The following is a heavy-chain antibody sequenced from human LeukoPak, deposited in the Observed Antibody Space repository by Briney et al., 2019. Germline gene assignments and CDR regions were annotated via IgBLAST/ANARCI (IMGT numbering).Heavy chain of an antibody. CDR1: GCSFTGYF. CDR3: ARRFYYAMDV. V-gene: IGHV1-2*02. D-gene: IGHD3-16*01. Sequence: ASVKVSCKASGCSFTGYFMQWVRQAPGQGLEWMGWINPNSGDTNYAQKFQGRVTMTRDTSISTAYMELSRLRSDDAAVYYCARRFYYAMDVWGQGTTVTVSS. CDR2: INPNSGDT. J-gene: IGHJ6*02.